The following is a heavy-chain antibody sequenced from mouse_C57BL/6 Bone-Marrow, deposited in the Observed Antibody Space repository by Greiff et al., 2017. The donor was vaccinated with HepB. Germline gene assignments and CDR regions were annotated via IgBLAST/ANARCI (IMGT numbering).Heavy chain of an antibody. V-gene: IGHV1-47*01. CDR3: ARADYDGYYVDY. CDR1: GYTFTTYP. Sequence: QVQLKESGAELVKPGASVKMSCKASGYTFTTYPLEWMKQNHGKSLEWIGNFHPYNDDTKYNEKFKGKATLTVEKSSSTVYLELSRLTSDDSAVYYCARADYDGYYVDYWGQGTTLTVSS. D-gene: IGHD2-4*01. CDR2: FHPYNDDT. J-gene: IGHJ2*01.